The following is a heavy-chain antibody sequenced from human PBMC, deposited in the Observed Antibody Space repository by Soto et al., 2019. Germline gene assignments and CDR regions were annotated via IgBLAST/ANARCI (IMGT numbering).Heavy chain of an antibody. V-gene: IGHV1-2*04. Sequence: QVQLVQSGAEVKKPGASVKVSCKASGYTFTGYYMHWVRQAPGQGLEWMGWINPNSGGTHYAQKFQGWVTMNRDTSISTAYMELVRLRYDDTAVYYCARVSPPDSSGYPDAFDIWGQGTMVTVSS. CDR3: ARVSPPDSSGYPDAFDI. D-gene: IGHD3-22*01. J-gene: IGHJ3*02. CDR2: INPNSGGT. CDR1: GYTFTGYY.